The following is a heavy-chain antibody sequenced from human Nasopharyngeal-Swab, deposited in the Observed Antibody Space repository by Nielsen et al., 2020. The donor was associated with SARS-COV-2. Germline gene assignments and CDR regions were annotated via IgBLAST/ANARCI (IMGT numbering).Heavy chain of an antibody. J-gene: IGHJ4*02. D-gene: IGHD2-2*02. CDR2: IYWHDDK. V-gene: IGHV2-5*01. Sequence: WIRPPPGGALEWLALIYWHDDKRYSPSLKSRLTITKDTSKNQVVLTMTNMDPVDTATYYCAHRGGYCSSTSCYTAFEFVVEYYFDYWGQGTLVTVSS. CDR3: AHRGGYCSSTSCYTAFEFVVEYYFDY.